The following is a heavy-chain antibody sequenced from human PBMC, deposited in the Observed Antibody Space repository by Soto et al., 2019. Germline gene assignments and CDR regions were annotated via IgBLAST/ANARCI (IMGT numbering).Heavy chain of an antibody. D-gene: IGHD5-12*01. CDR1: GYTFTSYG. CDR2: INPNSGGT. Sequence: ASVKVSCKASGYTFTSYGISWVRQAPGQGLEWMGWINPNSGGTNYAQKFQGWVTMTRDTSISTAYMELSRLRSDDTAVYYCARVGSSGYDLNDAFDIWGQGTMVTVSS. V-gene: IGHV1-2*04. CDR3: ARVGSSGYDLNDAFDI. J-gene: IGHJ3*02.